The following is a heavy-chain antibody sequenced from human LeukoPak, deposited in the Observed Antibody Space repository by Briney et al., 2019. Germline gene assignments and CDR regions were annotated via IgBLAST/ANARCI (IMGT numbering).Heavy chain of an antibody. CDR2: IYTSGST. D-gene: IGHD4-11*01. CDR1: GGSISSGGYY. J-gene: IGHJ5*02. CDR3: ARVLGLQTNWFDP. V-gene: IGHV4-61*02. Sequence: PSQTLSLTCAVSGGSISSGGYYWSWIRQPAGKGLEWIGRIYTSGSTNYNPSLKSRVTMSVDTSKNQFSLKLSSVTAADTAVYYCARVLGLQTNWFDPWGQGTLVTVSS.